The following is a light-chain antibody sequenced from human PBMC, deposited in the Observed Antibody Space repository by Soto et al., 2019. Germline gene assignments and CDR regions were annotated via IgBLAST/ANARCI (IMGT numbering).Light chain of an antibody. J-gene: IGKJ2*01. CDR2: GAS. CDR1: QSVSSNC. V-gene: IGKV3-20*01. CDR3: QQYGRSPLLYA. Sequence: EIVLTQSPGTLSLSPGERATLSCRASQSVSSNCLAWYQQKPGQAPRLLIYGASTRAAGVPDRFSGSGSGTDFTLTITRLEPEDFAVYYCQQYGRSPLLYAFGQGTKLGVK.